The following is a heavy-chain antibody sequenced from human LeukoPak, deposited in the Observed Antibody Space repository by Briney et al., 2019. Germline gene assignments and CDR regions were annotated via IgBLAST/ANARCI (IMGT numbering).Heavy chain of an antibody. CDR3: ARGSYYYMDV. CDR1: GGSISSYY. CDR2: IYYSGST. V-gene: IGHV4-59*01. Sequence: SETLSLTCTVPGGSISSYYWSWIRQPPGKGLEWIGYIYYSGSTNYNPSLKSRVTISVDTSKNQFSLKLSSVTAAGTAVYYCARGSYYYMDVWGRGTTVTVSS. J-gene: IGHJ6*03.